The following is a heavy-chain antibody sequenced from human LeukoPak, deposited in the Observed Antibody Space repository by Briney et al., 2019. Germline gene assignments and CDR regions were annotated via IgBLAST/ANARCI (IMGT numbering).Heavy chain of an antibody. CDR2: IYYSGST. CDR1: GGSISSYY. D-gene: IGHD3-22*01. J-gene: IGHJ4*02. CDR3: ARLDSSGYYYPTFDY. V-gene: IGHV4-59*08. Sequence: SETLSLTCTVSGGSISSYYWSWIRQPPGKGLEWIGYIYYSGSTNYNPSLKSRVTISVDTSKNQFSLKLSSVTAAVTAVYYCARLDSSGYYYPTFDYWGQGTLVTVSS.